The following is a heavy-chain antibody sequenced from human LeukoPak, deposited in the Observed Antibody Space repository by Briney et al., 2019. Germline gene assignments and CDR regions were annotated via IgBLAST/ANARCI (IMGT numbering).Heavy chain of an antibody. CDR2: VSYSGST. Sequence: PSETLSLTCTVSGDSISSYYWSWIRQPSGKGLEWIGYVSYSGSTNYNPSLKSRVIISLDRSNNQFSLKLNSVTAADTAVYYCARSRASSTLVAFDCWGQGTLVTVSS. CDR1: GDSISSYY. D-gene: IGHD5-12*01. J-gene: IGHJ4*02. V-gene: IGHV4-59*08. CDR3: ARSRASSTLVAFDC.